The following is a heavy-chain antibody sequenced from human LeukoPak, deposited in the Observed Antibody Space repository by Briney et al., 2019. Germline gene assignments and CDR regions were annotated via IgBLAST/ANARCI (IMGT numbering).Heavy chain of an antibody. Sequence: PSETLSLTCAVYGGSFSGYYWSWIRQPPGKGLEWIGEINHSGSTNYNPSLESRVTISVDTSKNQFSLKLSSVTAADTAVYYCARKGSRLGRPSSFDYWGQGTLVTVSS. CDR2: INHSGST. CDR3: ARKGSRLGRPSSFDY. V-gene: IGHV4-34*01. D-gene: IGHD6-6*01. CDR1: GGSFSGYY. J-gene: IGHJ4*02.